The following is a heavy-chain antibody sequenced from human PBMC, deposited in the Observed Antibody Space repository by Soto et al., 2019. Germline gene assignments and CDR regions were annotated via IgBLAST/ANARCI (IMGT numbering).Heavy chain of an antibody. J-gene: IGHJ4*02. D-gene: IGHD1-26*01. V-gene: IGHV1-8*01. CDR2: MNPNSGNT. Sequence: QVQLVQSGAEVKKPGASVKVSCKASGYTFTSYDINWVRQATGQGLEWMGWMNPNSGNTGYAQKFQDRVTMTRNTSISTAYMELSSLRSEDTAVYYCAMTPSKIVGATSDYWGQGTLVTVSS. CDR1: GYTFTSYD. CDR3: AMTPSKIVGATSDY.